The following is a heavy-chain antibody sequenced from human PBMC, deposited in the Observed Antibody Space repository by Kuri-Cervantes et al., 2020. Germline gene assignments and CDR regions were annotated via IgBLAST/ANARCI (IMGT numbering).Heavy chain of an antibody. J-gene: IGHJ4*02. CDR3: ARGNYDYIWGSFYFDQ. Sequence: GESLKISCGASEFTFSSYWMSWVRQAPGKGLERAANIKQDGTEKYYVDSVKGRFTISRDNAKNSLYLQMSSLRAEDTAVYYCARGNYDYIWGSFYFDQWGQGTLVTVSS. CDR1: EFTFSSYW. V-gene: IGHV3-7*01. CDR2: IKQDGTEK. D-gene: IGHD3-16*01.